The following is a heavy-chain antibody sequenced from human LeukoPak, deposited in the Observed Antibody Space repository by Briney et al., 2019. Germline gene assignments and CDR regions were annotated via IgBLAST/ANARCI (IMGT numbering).Heavy chain of an antibody. J-gene: IGHJ4*02. CDR1: GFTFSSCA. CDR3: AKDPIFSGSYGVFDS. CDR2: IIDSGNSI. V-gene: IGHV3-23*01. D-gene: IGHD1-26*01. Sequence: GGSLRLSCAASGFTFSSCAMSWVRQAPGKGLEWVSTIIDSGNSIYYADSVEGRFTISRDNSKNTLYLQMNSLRAGDTAVYYCAKDPIFSGSYGVFDSWGQGTLVTVSS.